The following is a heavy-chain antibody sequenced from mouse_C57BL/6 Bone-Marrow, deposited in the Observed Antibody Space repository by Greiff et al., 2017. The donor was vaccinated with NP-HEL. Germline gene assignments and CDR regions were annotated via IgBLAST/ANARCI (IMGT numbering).Heavy chain of an antibody. CDR3: VRNPQNYYGSSFPHAMDY. Sequence: EVKLMESGGGLVQPKGSLKLSCAASGFSFNTYAMNWVRQAPGKGLEWVARIRSKSNNYATSYADSVKDRFTISRDDSESMLYLQMNNLKTEDTAMYYCVRNPQNYYGSSFPHAMDYWGQGTSVTVSS. D-gene: IGHD1-1*01. J-gene: IGHJ4*01. V-gene: IGHV10-1*01. CDR2: IRSKSNNYAT. CDR1: GFSFNTYA.